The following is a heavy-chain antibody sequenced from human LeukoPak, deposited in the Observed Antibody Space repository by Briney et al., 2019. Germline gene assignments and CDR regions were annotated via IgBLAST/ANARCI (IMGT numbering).Heavy chain of an antibody. D-gene: IGHD1-26*01. Sequence: PGGSLRLSCAASGFSFSSYWMSWVREAPGKGLGWVANIKEDGSEKNYVDSVKGRFTISRDNAKNSLYLQMNTLRAEDTAVYYCGRSGIVTTAVPFWGQGTLVTVSS. V-gene: IGHV3-7*01. J-gene: IGHJ4*02. CDR3: GRSGIVTTAVPF. CDR1: GFSFSSYW. CDR2: IKEDGSEK.